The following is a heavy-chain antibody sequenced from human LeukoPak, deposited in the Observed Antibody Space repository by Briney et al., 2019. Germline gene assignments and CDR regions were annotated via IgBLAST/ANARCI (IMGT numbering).Heavy chain of an antibody. CDR2: IYYSGST. J-gene: IGHJ1*01. CDR1: GGSISSGGYY. Sequence: SETLSLTCTVSGGSISSGGYYWSWIRQHPGKGLEWIGYIYYSGSTYYSPSLKSRVTISVDTSKNQFSLKLSSVTAADTAVYYCARGTYGGNSEYFQHWGQGTLVTVSS. CDR3: ARGTYGGNSEYFQH. V-gene: IGHV4-31*03. D-gene: IGHD4-23*01.